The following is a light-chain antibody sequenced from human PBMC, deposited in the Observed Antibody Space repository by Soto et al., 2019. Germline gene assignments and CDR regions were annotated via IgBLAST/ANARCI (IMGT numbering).Light chain of an antibody. CDR1: SSDVGGYNY. CDR3: CSNAGSYPFA. J-gene: IGLJ1*01. Sequence: QSALTQPRSVSGSPGQSVTISCTGTSSDVGGYNYVSWYQHHTGKAPKLMIYDVDKRPSGVPGRFSGSKSGNTASLTISGLQAEDEADYYCCSNAGSYPFAFGTGTKVTVL. V-gene: IGLV2-11*01. CDR2: DVD.